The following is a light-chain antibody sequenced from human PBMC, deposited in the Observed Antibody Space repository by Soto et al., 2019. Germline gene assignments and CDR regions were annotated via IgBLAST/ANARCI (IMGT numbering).Light chain of an antibody. CDR2: EVS. V-gene: IGLV2-8*01. CDR3: SSYAGGIKWV. Sequence: ALTQPPSASGSPGQSVTISCTGTSSDVGGYNFVSWYQQHPGKAPKFMIYEVSKRPSGVPDRFSGSKSGNTASLTVSGLQAEDEADYYCSSYAGGIKWVFGGGTKVTVL. CDR1: SSDVGGYNF. J-gene: IGLJ3*02.